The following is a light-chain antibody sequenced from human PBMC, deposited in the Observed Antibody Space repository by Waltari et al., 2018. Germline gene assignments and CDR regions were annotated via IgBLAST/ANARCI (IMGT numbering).Light chain of an antibody. J-gene: IGKJ2*01. CDR3: QQYYHYPPP. CDR2: WAS. Sequence: DIVMTQSPDSLAVSLGERATINCKSSQRLLYASNDKNYLAWYQQTPRQPPKLLISWASNRESGVPDRVSGSVSGTDFTLTITNLQAEDAAVYYCQQYYHYPPPFGQGTNLEIK. CDR1: QRLLYASNDKNY. V-gene: IGKV4-1*01.